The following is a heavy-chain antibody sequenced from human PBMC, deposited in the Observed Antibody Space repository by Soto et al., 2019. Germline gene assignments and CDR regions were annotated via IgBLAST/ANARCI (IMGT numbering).Heavy chain of an antibody. CDR3: ARGVDYGEDVSDY. V-gene: IGHV1-69*05. CDR2: IIPIFGTA. Sequence: QVQLVQSGAEVKKPGSSVKVSCKASGGTFSSYAISWVRQAPGQGLEWMGGIIPIFGTANYAHKFQGRVTXTXAXXTSTPYMGLSRVSPEYAAVYYCARGVDYGEDVSDYWGQGTLVTVSS. CDR1: GGTFSSYA. J-gene: IGHJ4*02. D-gene: IGHD4-17*01.